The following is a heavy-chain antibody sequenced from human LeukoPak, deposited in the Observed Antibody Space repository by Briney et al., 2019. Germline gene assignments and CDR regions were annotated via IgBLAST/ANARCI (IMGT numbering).Heavy chain of an antibody. CDR3: ARYLAAPYDAFDI. D-gene: IGHD2-15*01. CDR2: INSNSGGV. V-gene: IGHV1-2*02. CDR1: GYTXTGYY. Sequence: ASVKVSCKASGYTXTGYYMHGVRQAPGQGLEWMGWINSNSGGVHYAQNSQGRVTMTRDTSISTAYMDLTRLRYDDTAVYFCARYLAAPYDAFDIWGQGTMVTVSS. J-gene: IGHJ3*02.